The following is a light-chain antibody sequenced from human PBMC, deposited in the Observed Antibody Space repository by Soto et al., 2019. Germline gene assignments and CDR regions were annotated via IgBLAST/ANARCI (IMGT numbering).Light chain of an antibody. V-gene: IGKV3-20*01. CDR2: GAS. J-gene: IGKJ4*01. CDR3: QQSGSPPLT. Sequence: EIVLTQSPGTLSLSPGERATLSCRASQSVSSSYLAWYQQKPGQAPRLLIYGASSRATGIPDRFSGSGSGTDFTLTISSLEPEDFAFYYCQQSGSPPLTFGG. CDR1: QSVSSSY.